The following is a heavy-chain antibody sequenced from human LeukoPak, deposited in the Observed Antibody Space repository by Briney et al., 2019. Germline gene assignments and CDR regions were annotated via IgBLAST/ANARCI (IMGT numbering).Heavy chain of an antibody. J-gene: IGHJ5*02. CDR2: INPRGGGT. CDR1: GYSFATYY. D-gene: IGHD6-19*01. Sequence: ASVKVSCKASGYSFATYYMHWVRQAPGQGLEWMGIINPRGGGTRYTEKFQGRVTMTRDTSTSTVYMELSSLRSEDTAVYYCATGVAVAGTGFDPWGQGTLVTVSS. CDR3: ATGVAVAGTGFDP. V-gene: IGHV1-46*01.